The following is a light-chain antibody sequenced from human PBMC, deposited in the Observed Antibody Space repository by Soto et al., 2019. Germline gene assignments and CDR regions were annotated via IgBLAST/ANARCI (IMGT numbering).Light chain of an antibody. CDR1: SSDVGGYNY. V-gene: IGLV2-11*01. Sequence: QSALTQPRSVSGSPGQSVTISCTGTSSDVGGYNYVSWYQQHPGKAPKLMIYDVSKRPSGVPDRFSGSKSGNTASLTISGLQAEDEADYYCCSDSGSYYQGVLFCGGTKLTVL. CDR3: CSDSGSYYQGVL. CDR2: DVS. J-gene: IGLJ2*01.